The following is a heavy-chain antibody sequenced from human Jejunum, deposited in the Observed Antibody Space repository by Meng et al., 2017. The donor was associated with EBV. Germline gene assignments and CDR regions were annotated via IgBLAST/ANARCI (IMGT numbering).Heavy chain of an antibody. CDR2: INPSGDYT. D-gene: IGHD4-17*01. CDR3: ARVPQTTVTTGGRDY. V-gene: IGHV1-46*01. J-gene: IGHJ4*02. Sequence: HVQLVQSGAEVKKPGAVVKVSCRASGYTFSSYWMHWVRQAPGQGLEWMGIINPSGDYTNYAQKFQGRLTLTRDTSTSTVYMDLSSLRSEDTAVYYCARVPQTTVTTGGRDYWGQGTLVTVAS. CDR1: GYTFSSYW.